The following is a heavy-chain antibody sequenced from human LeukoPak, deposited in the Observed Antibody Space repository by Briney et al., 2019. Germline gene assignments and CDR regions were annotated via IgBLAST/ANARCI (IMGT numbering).Heavy chain of an antibody. V-gene: IGHV3-21*01. CDR1: GFSFSIYF. CDR3: AGGGDFDY. D-gene: IGHD3-16*01. CDR2: ISRTSEYI. J-gene: IGHJ4*02. Sequence: GGSLRLSCAASGFSFSIYFMNWVRQAPGKGLEWVSSISRTSEYIHYADSVRGRFAISRDNAKNSVYLQMNSLRAEDTVVYFWAGGGDFDYWGQGILVTVSA.